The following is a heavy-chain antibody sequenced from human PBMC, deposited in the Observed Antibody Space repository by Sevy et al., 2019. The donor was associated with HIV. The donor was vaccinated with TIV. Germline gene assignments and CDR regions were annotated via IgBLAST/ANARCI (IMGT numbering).Heavy chain of an antibody. J-gene: IGHJ4*02. CDR2: IYPGDSET. CDR3: ARFYDSIGHFPSDY. D-gene: IGHD3-22*01. CDR1: GYSFTNYW. V-gene: IGHV5-51*01. Sequence: GESLKISCKGSGYSFTNYWIAWVRQMPGKGLEWMGIIYPGDSETRYSPSFQGQVTISADKSISTAYLHWSSLKASDTAMYYCARFYDSIGHFPSDYWGQGTLVTVSS.